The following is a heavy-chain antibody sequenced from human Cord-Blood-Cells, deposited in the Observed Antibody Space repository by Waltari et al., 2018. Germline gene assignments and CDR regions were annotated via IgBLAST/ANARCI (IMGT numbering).Heavy chain of an antibody. J-gene: IGHJ4*02. Sequence: QVQLVQSGAEVKKPGSSVKVSCKASGGTFSSSAISWVRKAPGQGLEWMGGIIPIFGTANYAQKFQGRVTITADESTSTAYMELSSLRSEDTAVYYCASVGRYCSGGSCYFDYWGQGTLVTVSS. D-gene: IGHD2-15*01. CDR2: IIPIFGTA. CDR1: GGTFSSSA. CDR3: ASVGRYCSGGSCYFDY. V-gene: IGHV1-69*01.